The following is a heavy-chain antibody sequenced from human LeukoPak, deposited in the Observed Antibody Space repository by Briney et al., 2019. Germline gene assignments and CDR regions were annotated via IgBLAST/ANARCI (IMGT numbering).Heavy chain of an antibody. Sequence: PGGSLRLSCAASGFTFSSYAMSWFRKPPGKGLEWVSAISGSGGSTYYVDSVKGRLTISRDDSKNTLYLQMNSLRAEDTAVYYCANLLGGFDPWGQGTLVTVSS. CDR1: GFTFSSYA. J-gene: IGHJ5*02. V-gene: IGHV3-23*01. CDR3: ANLLGGFDP. CDR2: ISGSGGST.